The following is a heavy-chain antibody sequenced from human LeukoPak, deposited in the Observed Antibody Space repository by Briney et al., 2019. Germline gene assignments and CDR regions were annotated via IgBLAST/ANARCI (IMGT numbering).Heavy chain of an antibody. CDR3: ARGHQGTIWFGEGVYYYMDV. D-gene: IGHD3-10*01. Sequence: SVKVSCKASGYTFTGYYMHWVPQAPGQGLEWMGRINPNSGGTNYAQKFQGRVTMTRDTSISTAYMELSRLRSDDTAVYYCARGHQGTIWFGEGVYYYMDVWGKGTTVTVSS. J-gene: IGHJ6*03. CDR2: INPNSGGT. CDR1: GYTFTGYY. V-gene: IGHV1-2*06.